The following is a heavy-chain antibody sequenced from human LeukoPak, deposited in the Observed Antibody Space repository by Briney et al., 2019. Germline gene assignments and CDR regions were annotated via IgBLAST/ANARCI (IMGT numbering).Heavy chain of an antibody. CDR1: GGTFSSYA. J-gene: IGHJ4*02. CDR2: IIPIFGTA. D-gene: IGHD6-6*01. V-gene: IGHV1-69*05. CDR3: ASPGSDSSFEGRAFDY. Sequence: ASVKVSCKASGGTFSSYAISWVRQAPGQGLEWMGGIIPIFGTANYAQKFQGRVTITTDESTSTAYMELSSLRSEDTAVYYCASPGSDSSFEGRAFDYWGLGTLVTVSS.